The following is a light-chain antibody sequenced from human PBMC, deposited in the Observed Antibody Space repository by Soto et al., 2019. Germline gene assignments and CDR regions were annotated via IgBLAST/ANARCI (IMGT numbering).Light chain of an antibody. CDR2: GNS. V-gene: IGLV1-40*01. J-gene: IGLJ2*01. Sequence: QSMLTQPPSVSGAPGQRVTISCTGSSSNIGAGYDVHWYQHLPGTVPKLLISGNSNRPSGVPDRFSGSKSGTSASLAITGLQAEDEADYYCQSYDSSLSGHVVFGGGTQLTVL. CDR1: SSNIGAGYD. CDR3: QSYDSSLSGHVV.